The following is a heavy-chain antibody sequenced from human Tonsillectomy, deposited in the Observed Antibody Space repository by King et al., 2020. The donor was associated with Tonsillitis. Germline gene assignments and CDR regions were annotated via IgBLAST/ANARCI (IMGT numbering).Heavy chain of an antibody. V-gene: IGHV3-23*03. CDR2: IYSGVSST. Sequence: VQLVESGGGLVQPGGSLRLSCAASGFTFSAYAMSWVRQAPGKGLEWVSVIYSGVSSTYYADSGKGRFTISRDNSKNTLYLQMNSPRAEDTAVYYCAKVSPIEASGSYYNLYFDYWGQGTLVTVSS. CDR1: GFTFSAYA. CDR3: AKVSPIEASGSYYNLYFDY. D-gene: IGHD3-10*01. J-gene: IGHJ4*02.